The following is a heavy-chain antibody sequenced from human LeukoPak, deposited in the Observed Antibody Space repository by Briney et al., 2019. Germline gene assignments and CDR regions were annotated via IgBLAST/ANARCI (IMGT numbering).Heavy chain of an antibody. D-gene: IGHD2-2*02. Sequence: SVKVSCKASGGTFSSYAISWVRQAPGQGLEWMGGIIPIFGTANYAQKFQGRVTITADESTSTAYMVLSSLRSEDTAVYYCASSIVVVPAAIPEAFDIWGQGTMVTVSS. V-gene: IGHV1-69*01. CDR1: GGTFSSYA. J-gene: IGHJ3*02. CDR2: IIPIFGTA. CDR3: ASSIVVVPAAIPEAFDI.